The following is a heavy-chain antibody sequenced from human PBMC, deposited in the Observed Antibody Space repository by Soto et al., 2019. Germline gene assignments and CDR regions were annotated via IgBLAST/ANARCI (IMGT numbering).Heavy chain of an antibody. V-gene: IGHV3-30-3*01. CDR1: GFTFSSYA. J-gene: IGHJ6*02. CDR2: ISYHGSNE. D-gene: IGHD3-10*01. Sequence: QVQLVESGGGVVQPGRSLRLSCAASGFTFSSYAMHWVRQAPGKGLEWLAVISYHGSNEYYADSVKGRFTISRDNSKNTLYLQMNSLRLEDTAVYYCARERVEDGEHQHYGTDVWGQGTTVT. CDR3: ARERVEDGEHQHYGTDV.